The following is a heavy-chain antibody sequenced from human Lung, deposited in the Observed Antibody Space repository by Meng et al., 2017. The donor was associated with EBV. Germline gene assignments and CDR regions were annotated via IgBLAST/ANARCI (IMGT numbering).Heavy chain of an antibody. J-gene: IGHJ4*02. D-gene: IGHD4-11*01. CDR3: AATVNDGYFDY. CDR1: GGSISSGGYY. CDR2: IYYSGST. Sequence: QGRVPEAVPGLVKHSQPLSLTCTVSGGSISSGGYYWSWVRQHPGKGLEWIGYIYYSGSTYYNPSLKSRVTISVDTSKNQFSLKLSSVTAADTAVYYCAATVNDGYFDYWGQGTLVTVSS. V-gene: IGHV4-31*04.